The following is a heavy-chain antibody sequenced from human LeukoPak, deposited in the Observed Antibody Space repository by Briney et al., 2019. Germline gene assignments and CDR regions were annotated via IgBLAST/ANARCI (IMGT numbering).Heavy chain of an antibody. CDR3: ARVRGDYLWGSYRF. V-gene: IGHV4-34*01. Sequence: SETLSLTCAVYGGSFSGYYWSWIRQPPGKGLEWIGEINHRGSTNYNPSLKSRVTISVGTSKNQFSLKLSSVTAADTAVYYCARVRGDYLWGSYRFWGQGTLVTVSS. J-gene: IGHJ4*02. CDR2: INHRGST. D-gene: IGHD3-16*02. CDR1: GGSFSGYY.